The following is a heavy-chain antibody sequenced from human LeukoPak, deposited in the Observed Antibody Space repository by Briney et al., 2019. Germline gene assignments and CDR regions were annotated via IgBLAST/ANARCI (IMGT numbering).Heavy chain of an antibody. CDR3: AREKLELPDNWFDP. J-gene: IGHJ5*02. D-gene: IGHD1-7*01. CDR2: IYTSGST. V-gene: IGHV4-4*07. Sequence: KSSETLSLTCTVSGGSISSYYWSWIRQPAGKGLEWIGRIYTSGSTNYNPSLKSRVTISVDTSKNQFSLKLSSVTAADTAVYYCAREKLELPDNWFDPWGQGTLVTVSS. CDR1: GGSISSYY.